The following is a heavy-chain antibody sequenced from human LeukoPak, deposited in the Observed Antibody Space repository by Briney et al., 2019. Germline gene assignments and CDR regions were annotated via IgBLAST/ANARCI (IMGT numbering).Heavy chain of an antibody. CDR1: GGFFSGYY. J-gene: IGHJ6*02. Sequence: SETLSLTCAVYGGFFSGYYWSWIRQPPGEGLEWIGEINHSGSTNYSPSLKSRVTISVDTSKNQFSLKLSSVTAADTAVYYCARLGRVRIPTYYYYGMDVWGQGTTVTVSS. D-gene: IGHD1-26*01. CDR3: ARLGRVRIPTYYYYGMDV. CDR2: INHSGST. V-gene: IGHV4-34*01.